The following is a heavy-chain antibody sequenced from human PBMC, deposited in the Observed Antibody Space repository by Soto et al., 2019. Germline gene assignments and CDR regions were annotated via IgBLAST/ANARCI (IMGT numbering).Heavy chain of an antibody. D-gene: IGHD2-21*02. CDR2: INAGNGNT. CDR3: ARGLGGDVGYFDY. J-gene: IGHJ4*02. V-gene: IGHV1-3*01. CDR1: GYTFTSYA. Sequence: QVQLVQSGAEVKKPGASVKVSCKASGYTFTSYAMHWVRQAPGQRLEWMGWINAGNGNTKYSQKFQGRVTITRDTSASTAYMELSSVRSEDTAVYYCARGLGGDVGYFDYWGQGTLFTVSS.